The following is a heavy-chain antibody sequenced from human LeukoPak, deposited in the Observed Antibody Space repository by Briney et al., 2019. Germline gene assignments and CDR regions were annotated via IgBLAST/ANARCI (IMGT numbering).Heavy chain of an antibody. V-gene: IGHV3-21*01. J-gene: IGHJ4*02. CDR1: GFTFNTYS. CDR2: ISSHSRDI. Sequence: GGSLRLSCAASGFTFNTYSMNWVRQAPGKGLEWVSSISSHSRDIYYADSVKGRFTISRDNAKNSLHLQMNSLRAEDTAVYYCARDRTGFFDYWGQGTLVTVSS. CDR3: ARDRTGFFDY. D-gene: IGHD1-1*01.